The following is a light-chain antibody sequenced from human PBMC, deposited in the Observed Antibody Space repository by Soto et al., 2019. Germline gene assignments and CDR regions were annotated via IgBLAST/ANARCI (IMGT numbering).Light chain of an antibody. V-gene: IGKV3-15*01. CDR3: QQGHNWPLT. CDR1: QSINSE. Sequence: EIVMTQSPATLSLSPGERAALSCRASQSINSELAWYQQKPGQPPRLLIYGASTRATGVPARFTGSRSGSYITLTISGLQSEDFAVYYCQQGHNWPLTYGQRTWLEV. J-gene: IGKJ2*01. CDR2: GAS.